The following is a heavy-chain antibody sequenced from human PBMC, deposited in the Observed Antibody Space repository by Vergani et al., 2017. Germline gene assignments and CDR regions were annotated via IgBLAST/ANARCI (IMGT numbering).Heavy chain of an antibody. Sequence: EVQLVESGGGLVQPGGSLRLSCAASGFTVSSNYMSWVRQAPGKGLEWVANINSRGTKTDYMPSLGARFSISRDNTQRSLHLQMYNLRVEDTAIYYCARAGVRAGFDFWGQGTLVTVSS. V-gene: IGHV3-7*03. CDR1: GFTVSSNY. D-gene: IGHD2-8*01. J-gene: IGHJ4*02. CDR2: INSRGTKT. CDR3: ARAGVRAGFDF.